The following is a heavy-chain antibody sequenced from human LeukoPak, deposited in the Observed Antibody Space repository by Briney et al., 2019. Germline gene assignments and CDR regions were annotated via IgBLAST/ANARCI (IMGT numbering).Heavy chain of an antibody. D-gene: IGHD5-18*01. CDR3: ERHGAYRYGFEH. V-gene: IGHV4-39*01. CDR2: MYYSGST. CDR1: GGSISSSSYH. J-gene: IGHJ4*02. Sequence: SETVSLTCTVSGGSISSSSYHWGWIRQPPWKGPEWIGSMYYSGSTYYNPSLKSRVTISVDTPKNQFSLRLSSVTAGDTVVCDCERHGAYRYGFEHWGKGTLVTVFS.